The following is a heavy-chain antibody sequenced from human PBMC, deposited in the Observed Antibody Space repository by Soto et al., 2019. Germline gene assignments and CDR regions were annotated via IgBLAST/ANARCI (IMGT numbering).Heavy chain of an antibody. CDR1: GGSISMGGYY. D-gene: IGHD5-12*01. Sequence: SETLSLTFTVSGGSISMGGYYWSLIRQHPGKGLEWIGYIHYSGSTYPNTSLKSRLNISLDTSKNHLSLKLRHVTDADKAVYYCASGGLATTEVNWFDPWGQGTLVTVSS. CDR3: ASGGLATTEVNWFDP. CDR2: IHYSGST. J-gene: IGHJ5*02. V-gene: IGHV4-31*03.